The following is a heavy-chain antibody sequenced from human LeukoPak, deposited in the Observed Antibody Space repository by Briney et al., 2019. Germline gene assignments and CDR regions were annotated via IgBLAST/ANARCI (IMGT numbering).Heavy chain of an antibody. CDR2: INPDTGGT. D-gene: IGHD3-10*01. Sequence: ASVKVSCKASGYTFTDYYMHWVRQAPGQGLEWMGRINPDTGGTNSAQRFQGRVTMTRDTSIRTAYMELSSLRSDDTAVYYCAREHLFSGSENYVLHNWFDPWGQGTQVTVSS. CDR3: AREHLFSGSENYVLHNWFDP. V-gene: IGHV1-2*02. CDR1: GYTFTDYY. J-gene: IGHJ5*02.